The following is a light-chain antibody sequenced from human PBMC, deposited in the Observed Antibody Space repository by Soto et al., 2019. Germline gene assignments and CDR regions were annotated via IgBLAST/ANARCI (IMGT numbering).Light chain of an antibody. CDR2: AAS. Sequence: IQLTQSPSSLSASVGDRVTITCRASQGISSYLAWYQQKRVKAPKLLIYAASTLQIGVPSRFSGSGSGTDFTLTISCLQAEDFATYYCHQLNSYPVFGVGTKVEIK. J-gene: IGKJ4*01. CDR3: HQLNSYPV. CDR1: QGISSY. V-gene: IGKV1-9*01.